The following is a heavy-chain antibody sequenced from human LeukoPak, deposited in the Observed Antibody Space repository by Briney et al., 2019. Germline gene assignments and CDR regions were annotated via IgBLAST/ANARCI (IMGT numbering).Heavy chain of an antibody. CDR2: INHSGST. CDR3: ARMGWYYDSSGYPLPGFDP. Sequence: PSETLSLTCAVYGGSFSGYYWSWIRQPPGKGLEWIGEINHSGSTNYNPPLKSRVTISVDTSKNQFSLKLSSVTAADTAVYYCARMGWYYDSSGYPLPGFDPWGQGTLVTVSS. J-gene: IGHJ5*02. CDR1: GGSFSGYY. D-gene: IGHD3-22*01. V-gene: IGHV4-34*01.